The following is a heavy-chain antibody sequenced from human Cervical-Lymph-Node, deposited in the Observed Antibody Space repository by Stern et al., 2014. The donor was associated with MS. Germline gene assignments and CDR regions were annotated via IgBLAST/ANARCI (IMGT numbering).Heavy chain of an antibody. Sequence: QVQLGQSGAEVRKPGASVKVSCRAFGYTFTSFGISWFRRAPGQGLEWMGWISGYNGDTKYPQKFQGRVILTTDTSTSTAYMDLMSLRSDDTAMYYCARGPYCSSTSCYTNGYFFYGLDVWGQGTTVTVSS. CDR1: GYTFTSFG. V-gene: IGHV1-18*01. CDR2: ISGYNGDT. D-gene: IGHD2-2*02. J-gene: IGHJ6*02. CDR3: ARGPYCSSTSCYTNGYFFYGLDV.